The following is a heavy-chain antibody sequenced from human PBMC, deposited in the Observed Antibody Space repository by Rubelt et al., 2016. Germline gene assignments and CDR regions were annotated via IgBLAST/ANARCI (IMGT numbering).Heavy chain of an antibody. J-gene: IGHJ4*02. CDR1: GGSISSYY. CDR2: IYYSGST. CDR3: AGYSSSWYSGGFDY. V-gene: IGHV4-59*08. D-gene: IGHD6-13*01. Sequence: QESGPGLVKPSETLSLTCTVSGGSISSYYWSWIRQPPGKGLEWIGYIYYSGSTNYNPSLKSRVTISVDTSKNQFSLKLSSVTAADTAVYYCAGYSSSWYSGGFDYWGQGTLVTVSS.